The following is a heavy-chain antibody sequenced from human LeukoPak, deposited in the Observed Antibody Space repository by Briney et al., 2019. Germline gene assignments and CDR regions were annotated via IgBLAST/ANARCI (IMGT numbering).Heavy chain of an antibody. Sequence: PSDTLSLTCAVSGYSISSTNWWGWIRQPPGKGLEWIGYIYYTGNSNYNPSLKSRVTMSVDTSKNQFSLNLSSVTALDTAVYYCARIFLGYSGGWYFDYWGQGTLVTVS. J-gene: IGHJ4*02. D-gene: IGHD6-19*01. CDR2: IYYTGNS. CDR1: GYSISSTNW. CDR3: ARIFLGYSGGWYFDY. V-gene: IGHV4-28*06.